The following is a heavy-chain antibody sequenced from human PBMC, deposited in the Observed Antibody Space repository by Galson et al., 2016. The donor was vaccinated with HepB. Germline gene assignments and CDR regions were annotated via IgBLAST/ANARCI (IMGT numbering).Heavy chain of an antibody. CDR2: ISQDGSEK. J-gene: IGHJ5*02. Sequence: SLRLSCAASGFTFSCYWMSWVRQAPGKGLEWVANISQDGSEKNYVDSVKGRFTISRDNAKNSLYLQMNSLRAEDTAVYYCARETGDYYDSRGYYSNNWFDPWGQGTLVTVSS. D-gene: IGHD3-22*01. CDR1: GFTFSCYW. CDR3: ARETGDYYDSRGYYSNNWFDP. V-gene: IGHV3-7*01.